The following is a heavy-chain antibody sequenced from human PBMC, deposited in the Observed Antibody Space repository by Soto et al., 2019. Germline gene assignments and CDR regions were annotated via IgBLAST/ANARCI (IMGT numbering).Heavy chain of an antibody. CDR2: INPGNGHT. D-gene: IGHD1-26*01. V-gene: IGHV1-3*01. CDR3: SRDPRGGVNSGSYPGAY. J-gene: IGHJ4*02. CDR1: GYTFTGYY. Sequence: ASVKVSCKASGYTFTGYYMHWVRQAPGQGLEWMGWINPGNGHTKYSQNFQGRVTITRDTSASTAYMELSSLRSEDTAVYYCSRDPRGGVNSGSYPGAYWGQGTLVTVSS.